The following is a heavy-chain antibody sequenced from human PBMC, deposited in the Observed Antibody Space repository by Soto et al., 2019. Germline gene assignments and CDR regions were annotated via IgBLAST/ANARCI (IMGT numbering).Heavy chain of an antibody. Sequence: PGGSLRLSCAASGFTFSSYAMSWVRQAPGKGLEWVSAISGSGGSTYYADSVKGRFTISRDNSKNTLYLQMNSLRAEDTAVYFCAKALYGDYRFDYRGQRTLVTVSS. CDR1: GFTFSSYA. CDR2: ISGSGGST. J-gene: IGHJ4*02. CDR3: AKALYGDYRFDY. D-gene: IGHD4-17*01. V-gene: IGHV3-23*01.